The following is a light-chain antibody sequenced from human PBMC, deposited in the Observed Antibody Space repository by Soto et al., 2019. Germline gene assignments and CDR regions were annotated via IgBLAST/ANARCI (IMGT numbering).Light chain of an antibody. Sequence: QSVRTQPPSVSGAPGQRVTISCTGSSSNIGAGYAVQWYQQLPGTAPKLLIYGDNNRPSGVPDRFSGSRSGTSASLAITGLQAEDEADYYCQSSDSSLREVFGAGTKVT. CDR2: GDN. CDR3: QSSDSSLREV. CDR1: SSNIGAGYA. J-gene: IGLJ1*01. V-gene: IGLV1-40*01.